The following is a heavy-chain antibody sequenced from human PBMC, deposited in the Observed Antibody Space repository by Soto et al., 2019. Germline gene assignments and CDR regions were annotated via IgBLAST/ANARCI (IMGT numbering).Heavy chain of an antibody. D-gene: IGHD6-13*01. CDR2: IFSNDEK. CDR1: GFSLKNARVG. J-gene: IGHJ6*02. Sequence: QVTLKASGPVLVKPTEPLTLTCTVSGFSLKNARVGMTWIRQPPGKALEWLAVIFSNDEKSYSTSLKSRLTISKDTSKSQVVLTMSNLDPLDTGTYFCARTLQQLHYYAMDVWGQGTTVTVSS. CDR3: ARTLQQLHYYAMDV. V-gene: IGHV2-26*01.